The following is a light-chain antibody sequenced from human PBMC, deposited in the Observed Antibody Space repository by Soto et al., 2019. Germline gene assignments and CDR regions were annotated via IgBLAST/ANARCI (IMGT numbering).Light chain of an antibody. J-gene: IGLJ1*01. CDR1: SSDVGAYNY. CDR2: DVT. CDR3: SSYTTSSTPYV. V-gene: IGLV2-14*03. Sequence: QSVLTQPASVSGSPGQSITISCTGTSSDVGAYNYVSWYQQYPGNAPKYIIYDVTTRPSGVSYRFSGSKSGNTASLTISGLQAEDEADYYCSSYTTSSTPYVFGTGTKVTVL.